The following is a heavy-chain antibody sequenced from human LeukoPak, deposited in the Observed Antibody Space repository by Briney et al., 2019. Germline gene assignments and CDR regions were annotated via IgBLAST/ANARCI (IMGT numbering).Heavy chain of an antibody. Sequence: GGSLRLSCAASGFTFSSYDMHWVRQPTGGGLEWVSGIGTAGDTYYADSVKGRFTISRDDSKSTLSLQMNSLRAEDTALYYCAKKYYYGSGSYIFHFDHWGQGTPVTVSS. CDR1: GFTFSSYD. CDR3: AKKYYYGSGSYIFHFDH. CDR2: IGTAGDT. D-gene: IGHD3-10*01. V-gene: IGHV3-13*01. J-gene: IGHJ4*02.